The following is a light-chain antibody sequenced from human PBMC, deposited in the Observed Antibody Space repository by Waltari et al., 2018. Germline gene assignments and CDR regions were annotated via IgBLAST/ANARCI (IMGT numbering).Light chain of an antibody. CDR1: QSISNW. Sequence: DIQMTQSPSSLSASVGDRVTITCRASQSISNWLNWYQQKPGKAPKLLIYSATRLQSGVPSRFSGSGSGTDFTLTISSLQPEDFATYYCQQSSSTPPWTFGQGTKVEIE. CDR3: QQSSSTPPWT. J-gene: IGKJ1*01. V-gene: IGKV1-39*01. CDR2: SAT.